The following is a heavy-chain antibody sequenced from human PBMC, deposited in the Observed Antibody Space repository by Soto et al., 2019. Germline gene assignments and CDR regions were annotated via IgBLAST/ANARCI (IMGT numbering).Heavy chain of an antibody. CDR1: GYTFTSYD. CDR2: MNPNSGNT. D-gene: IGHD5-12*01. CDR3: ARALRIGSGYARVSY. V-gene: IGHV1-8*01. Sequence: ASVKVSCKASGYTFTSYDINWVRQATGQGLEWKGWMNPNSGNTGYAQKFQGRVTMTRNTSLSTAYMELSSLRSEDTAVYYCARALRIGSGYARVSYWGQGTLVTVSS. J-gene: IGHJ4*02.